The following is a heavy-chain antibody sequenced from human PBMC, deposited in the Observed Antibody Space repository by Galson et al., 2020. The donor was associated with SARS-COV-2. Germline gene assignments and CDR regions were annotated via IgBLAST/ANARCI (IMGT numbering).Heavy chain of an antibody. Sequence: GRSVRLSCAASGFTFTTYAMHWVRQGPAKGQEWVAFLSYDGRKKYYADSVKGRFTISRDNSKNTLYLQMNSLRAEDTAVYYCASLAVAGSIFDYWGQGTLVTVSS. J-gene: IGHJ4*02. CDR3: ASLAVAGSIFDY. CDR1: GFTFTTYA. CDR2: LSYDGRKK. D-gene: IGHD6-19*01. V-gene: IGHV3-30*04.